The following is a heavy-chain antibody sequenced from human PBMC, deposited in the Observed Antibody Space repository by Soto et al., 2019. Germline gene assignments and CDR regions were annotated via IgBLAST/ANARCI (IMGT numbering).Heavy chain of an antibody. Sequence: EVQLLESGGGLVQPGGSLRLSCAASGFTFSSYAMSWVRQAPGKGLEWVSAISGSGGSTYYADSVKGRFTISRDNSKNTLYLQMNSLRAEDTAVYYCARDVEKYDFWSGSGGMDVWGQGTTVTVSS. CDR3: ARDVEKYDFWSGSGGMDV. CDR2: ISGSGGST. CDR1: GFTFSSYA. J-gene: IGHJ6*02. V-gene: IGHV3-23*01. D-gene: IGHD3-3*01.